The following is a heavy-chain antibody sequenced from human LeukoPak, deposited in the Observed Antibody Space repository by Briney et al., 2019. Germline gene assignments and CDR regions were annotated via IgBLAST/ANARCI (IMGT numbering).Heavy chain of an antibody. CDR1: GGSFSGYY. CDR3: ARPKGIGRYYGSGSYYDY. D-gene: IGHD3-10*01. CDR2: INHSGST. Sequence: NPSETLSLTCAVYGGSFSGYYWSWIRQPPGKGLEWIGEINHSGSTNYNPSLKSRVTISVDTSKNQFSLKLSSVTAADTAVYYCARPKGIGRYYGSGSYYDYWGRGTLVTVSS. V-gene: IGHV4-34*01. J-gene: IGHJ4*02.